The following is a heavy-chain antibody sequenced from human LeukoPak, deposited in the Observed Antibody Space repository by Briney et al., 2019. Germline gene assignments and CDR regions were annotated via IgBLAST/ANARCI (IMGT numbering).Heavy chain of an antibody. J-gene: IGHJ4*02. Sequence: SETLSLTCTVSGGSVSTTSYYWSWIRQPPTKGLEWIGYIYYSGSTNYNPSLKSRVTVSVDTSKNQFSLKLSPVTAADTAVYYCARGPRWLPYFDYWGQGTLVTVSS. CDR3: ARGPRWLPYFDY. D-gene: IGHD5-24*01. V-gene: IGHV4-61*01. CDR1: GGSVSTTSYY. CDR2: IYYSGST.